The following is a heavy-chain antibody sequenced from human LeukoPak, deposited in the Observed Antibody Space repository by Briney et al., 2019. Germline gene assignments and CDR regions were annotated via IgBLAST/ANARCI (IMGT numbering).Heavy chain of an antibody. D-gene: IGHD5-18*01. CDR3: ARAPGYSYGWVDDAFDI. J-gene: IGHJ3*02. CDR2: ISYDGSNK. V-gene: IGHV3-30-3*01. CDR1: GFTFSSYA. Sequence: PGGSPRLSCAASGFTFSSYAMHWVRQAPGKGLEWVAVISYDGSNKYYADSVKGRFTISRDNSKNTLYLQMNSLRAEDTAVYYCARAPGYSYGWVDDAFDIWGQGTMVTVSS.